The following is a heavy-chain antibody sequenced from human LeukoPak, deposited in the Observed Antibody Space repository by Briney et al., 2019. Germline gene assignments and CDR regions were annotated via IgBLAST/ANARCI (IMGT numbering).Heavy chain of an antibody. J-gene: IGHJ5*02. CDR1: EFTFSSYW. Sequence: PGGSLRLSCAASEFTFSSYWMHWVRQAPGKGLVWVSRINSDGSSTSYADSVKGRFTISRDNAKNTLYLQMNSLRAEDTAVYYCARELSTRLRWFDPWGQGTLVTVSS. D-gene: IGHD2/OR15-2a*01. CDR2: INSDGSST. V-gene: IGHV3-74*01. CDR3: ARELSTRLRWFDP.